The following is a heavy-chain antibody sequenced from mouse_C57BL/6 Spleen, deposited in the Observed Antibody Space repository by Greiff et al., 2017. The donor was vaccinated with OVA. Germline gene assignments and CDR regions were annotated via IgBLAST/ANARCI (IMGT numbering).Heavy chain of an antibody. J-gene: IGHJ2*01. CDR2: INPGSGGT. Sequence: QVQLQQSGAELVRPGTSVKVSCKASGYAFTNYLIEWVKQRPGQGLEWIGVINPGSGGTNYNEKFKGKATLTADKSSSTAYMQLSSLTSEDSAVYFCARREEERGDYWGQGTTLTVSS. CDR1: GYAFTNYL. CDR3: ARREEERGDY. V-gene: IGHV1-54*01.